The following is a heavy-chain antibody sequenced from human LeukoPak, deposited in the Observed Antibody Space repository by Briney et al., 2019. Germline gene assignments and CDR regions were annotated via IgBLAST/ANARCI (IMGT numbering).Heavy chain of an antibody. V-gene: IGHV3-23*01. D-gene: IGHD5-18*01. CDR3: ARGRDTAMSLYYFDY. CDR2: ISGSGHST. CDR1: GFTFSSYA. J-gene: IGHJ4*02. Sequence: GGSLRLSCAASGFTFSSYAMNWVRRAPGKGLEWVSVISGSGHSTYSADSVKGRFAVSRDNSKNTLYLQMSSLRAEDTAVYYCARGRDTAMSLYYFDYWGQGTLVTVSS.